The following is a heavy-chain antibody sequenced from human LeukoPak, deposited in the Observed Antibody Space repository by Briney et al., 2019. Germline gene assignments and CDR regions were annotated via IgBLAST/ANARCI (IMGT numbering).Heavy chain of an antibody. Sequence: GGSLRLSCTASGSTFGDYAMSWFRQAPGKGLGWVGLIRSKAYGGTTEYAASVKGRFTISRDDSKSIAYLQMNSLKTEDTAVYYCSRCHVVWGSFDYWGQGTLVTVSS. V-gene: IGHV3-49*03. CDR1: GSTFGDYA. D-gene: IGHD7-27*01. J-gene: IGHJ4*02. CDR2: IRSKAYGGTT. CDR3: SRCHVVWGSFDY.